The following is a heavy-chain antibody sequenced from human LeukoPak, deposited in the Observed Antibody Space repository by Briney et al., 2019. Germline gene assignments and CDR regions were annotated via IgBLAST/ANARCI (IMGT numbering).Heavy chain of an antibody. Sequence: SVKVSCKASGGTFSSYAISWVRQAPGQGLEWMGGIIPIFGTANYAQKFQGRVTITTDESTSTAYMELSGLRSEDTAVYYCARDIAEAMANRGYYYYYMDVWGKGTTVTVSS. J-gene: IGHJ6*03. CDR2: IIPIFGTA. V-gene: IGHV1-69*05. CDR3: ARDIAEAMANRGYYYYYMDV. CDR1: GGTFSSYA. D-gene: IGHD5-18*01.